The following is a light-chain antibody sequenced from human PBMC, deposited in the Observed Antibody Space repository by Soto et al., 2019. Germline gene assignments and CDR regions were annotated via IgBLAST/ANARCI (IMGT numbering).Light chain of an antibody. V-gene: IGLV1-44*01. CDR3: ASWDNSLNGLYV. CDR1: SSNIGSHP. CDR2: GDN. J-gene: IGLJ1*01. Sequence: QSVLTQPPSASGTPGQRVTISCSGSSSNIGSHPVNWYQQPPGTAPKLLLYGDNQRPSGVPDRFSASKSGTSASLAISGLQSDDEAIYYCASWDNSLNGLYVFGVGTKLTVL.